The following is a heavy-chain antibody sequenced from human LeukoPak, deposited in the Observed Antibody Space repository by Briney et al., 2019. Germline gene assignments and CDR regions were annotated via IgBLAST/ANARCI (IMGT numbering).Heavy chain of an antibody. J-gene: IGHJ4*02. D-gene: IGHD3-9*01. Sequence: ASVKVSCKASGFTFTSSAMQWVRQARGQRLEWIGWIVVDSGNTNYAQKFQERVTITRDMSTSTAYMELSSLRSEDTAVYYCASSLYYDILTGYFDYWGQGTLVTVSS. CDR2: IVVDSGNT. CDR1: GFTFTSSA. CDR3: ASSLYYDILTGYFDY. V-gene: IGHV1-58*02.